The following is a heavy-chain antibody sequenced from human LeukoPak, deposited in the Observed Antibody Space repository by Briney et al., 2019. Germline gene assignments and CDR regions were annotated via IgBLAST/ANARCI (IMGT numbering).Heavy chain of an antibody. D-gene: IGHD5-18*01. J-gene: IGHJ4*02. V-gene: IGHV4-39*01. CDR3: ARRDVDTAMVGC. CDR2: IYYSGST. CDR1: GGSISSSSYY. Sequence: SDTLSLTCTVSGGSISSSSYYWGWIRQPPGKGLEWIGSIYYSGSTYYNPSLKSRVTIYTSKNQFSLKLSSVTAADTAVYYCARRDVDTAMVGCWGQGTLVTVSS.